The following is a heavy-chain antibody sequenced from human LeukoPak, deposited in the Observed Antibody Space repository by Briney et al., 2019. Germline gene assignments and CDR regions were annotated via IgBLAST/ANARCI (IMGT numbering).Heavy chain of an antibody. V-gene: IGHV3-23*01. CDR3: ERDPHYSDGMVV. CDR1: GFTFSSYA. CDR2: ISDSGGNM. Sequence: GGSLRLSCEASGFTFSSYAMSWVRQAPGKGLEWVSSISDSGGNMYYADSVKGRFTISRDSSKNTLYLQMNSLRAEDTAVYYCERDPHYSDGMVVWGQGTTVTVAS. J-gene: IGHJ6*02.